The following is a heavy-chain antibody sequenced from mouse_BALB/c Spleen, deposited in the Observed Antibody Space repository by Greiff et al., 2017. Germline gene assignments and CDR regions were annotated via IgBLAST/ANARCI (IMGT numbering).Heavy chain of an antibody. Sequence: EVQLVESGGGLVQPGGSLKLSCAASGFTFSSYTMSWVRQTPEKRLEWVAYISNGGGSTYYPDTVKGRFTISRDNAKNTLYLEMSSLRSEDTAMYYCARDAMDYWGQGTSVTVSS. J-gene: IGHJ4*01. V-gene: IGHV5-12-2*01. CDR2: ISNGGGST. CDR1: GFTFSSYT. CDR3: ARDAMDY.